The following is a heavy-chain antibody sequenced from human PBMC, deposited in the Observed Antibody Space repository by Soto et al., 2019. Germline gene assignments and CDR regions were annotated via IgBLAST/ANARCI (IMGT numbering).Heavy chain of an antibody. Sequence: QVQLQESGPGLVKPSETLSLTCTVSGGSVSSGSYYWSWIRQPPGKGLEWIGYIYYSGSTNYNPSLKSRVTISVDTSKHQFSLKLSSVTAADTAVYYCARDSGDDLARRGGMDVWGQGTTVTVSS. J-gene: IGHJ6*02. D-gene: IGHD5-12*01. CDR3: ARDSGDDLARRGGMDV. V-gene: IGHV4-61*01. CDR1: GGSVSSGSYY. CDR2: IYYSGST.